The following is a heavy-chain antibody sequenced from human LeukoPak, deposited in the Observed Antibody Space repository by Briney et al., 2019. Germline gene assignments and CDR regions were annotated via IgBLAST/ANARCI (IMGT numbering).Heavy chain of an antibody. CDR3: AKWASDYGDYSWFDP. D-gene: IGHD4-17*01. CDR1: GFTFSSYA. J-gene: IGHJ5*02. V-gene: IGHV3-23*01. CDR2: ISGSGGST. Sequence: GGSLRLSCAASGFTFSSYAMSWVRQAPGKGLEWVSAISGSGGSTYYADSVKGGFTISRDNSKNTLYLQMNSLRAEDTAVYYCAKWASDYGDYSWFDPWGQGTLVTVSS.